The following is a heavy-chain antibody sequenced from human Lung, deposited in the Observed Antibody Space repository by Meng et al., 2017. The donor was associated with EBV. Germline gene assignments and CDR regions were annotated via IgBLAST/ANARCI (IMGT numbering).Heavy chain of an antibody. CDR2: IYHSGST. V-gene: IGHV4-4*02. D-gene: IGHD3-9*01. Sequence: QLPLHESGPWWCTPAGSLSLTSAVSGGSTSSSNWWSWVRPPPGKGLEWIGEIYHSGSTNYNPSLKSRVTISVDKSKNQFSLKLSSVTAADTAVYYCARLPTGFPNWFAPWGQGTLVTVSS. J-gene: IGHJ5*02. CDR3: ARLPTGFPNWFAP. CDR1: GGSTSSSNW.